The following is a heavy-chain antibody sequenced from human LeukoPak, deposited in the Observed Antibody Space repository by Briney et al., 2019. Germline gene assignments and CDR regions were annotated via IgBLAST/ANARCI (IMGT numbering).Heavy chain of an antibody. J-gene: IGHJ4*02. CDR3: AGGYDSSGYYRRPFDY. CDR2: INHSGST. V-gene: IGHV4-34*01. Sequence: PSETLSLTCADYGGSFSGYYWSWIRQPPGKGLEWIGEINHSGSTNYNPSLKSRVTISVDTSKNQFSLKLSSVTAADTAVYYCAGGYDSSGYYRRPFDYWGQGTLVTVSS. D-gene: IGHD3-22*01. CDR1: GGSFSGYY.